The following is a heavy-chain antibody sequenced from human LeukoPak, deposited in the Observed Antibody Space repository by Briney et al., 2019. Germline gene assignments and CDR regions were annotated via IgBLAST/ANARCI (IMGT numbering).Heavy chain of an antibody. D-gene: IGHD1-26*01. V-gene: IGHV3-73*01. CDR1: GFTFSGSA. J-gene: IGHJ4*02. CDR2: IRSKANSYAT. CDR3: TRHGGSYYEYYFDY. Sequence: GGSLRLSCAASGFTFSGSAMHWVRQASGKGLEWVGRIRSKANSYATAYAASVKGRFTISRDDSKNTAYLQMNSLKTEDTAVYYCTRHGGSYYEYYFDYWGQGTLVTVSS.